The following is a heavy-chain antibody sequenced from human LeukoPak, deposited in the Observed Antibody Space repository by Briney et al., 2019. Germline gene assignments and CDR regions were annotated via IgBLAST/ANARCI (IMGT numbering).Heavy chain of an antibody. D-gene: IGHD4-23*01. V-gene: IGHV4-59*01. Sequence: SETLSLTCTVSGGSISSYYWSWIRQPPGKGLEWIGYIYYSGSTNYNPSLKSRVTISVDTSKNQFSLKLSSVTAADTAVYYCARVRKVVTTLGAFDIWGQGTMVTVSS. CDR1: GGSISSYY. CDR2: IYYSGST. J-gene: IGHJ3*02. CDR3: ARVRKVVTTLGAFDI.